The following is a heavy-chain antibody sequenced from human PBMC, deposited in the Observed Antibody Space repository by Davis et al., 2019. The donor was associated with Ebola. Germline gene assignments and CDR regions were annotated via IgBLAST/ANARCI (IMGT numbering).Heavy chain of an antibody. D-gene: IGHD3-22*01. CDR3: ARDLRYDSSGYDYYFYMDV. CDR1: GGSISSGTSY. Sequence: PSETLSLTCTVSGGSISSGTSYWNWLRQHPGKGLEWIGYIYYSGSTYYKPSLKSRVTISLDTSKNQFSLNLYSVTAADTAVYYCARDLRYDSSGYDYYFYMDVWGKGTTVTVSS. J-gene: IGHJ6*03. CDR2: IYYSGST. V-gene: IGHV4-31*03.